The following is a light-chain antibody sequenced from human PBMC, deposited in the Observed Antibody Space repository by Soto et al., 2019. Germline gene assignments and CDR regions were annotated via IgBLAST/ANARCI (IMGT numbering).Light chain of an antibody. V-gene: IGKV3-15*01. J-gene: IGKJ3*01. Sequence: IVMTQSPATLSVPPGQRATLSCRASQSISSNLAWYQQRPGQAPRLLIYGASTRTTGVPARFSGSGSGTDFVLTISSLQAEDFAIYYCQQYNEWPLFTFGPGTRVDI. CDR2: GAS. CDR3: QQYNEWPLFT. CDR1: QSISSN.